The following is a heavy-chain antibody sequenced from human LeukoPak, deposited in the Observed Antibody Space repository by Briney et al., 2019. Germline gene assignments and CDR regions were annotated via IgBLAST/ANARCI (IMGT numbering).Heavy chain of an antibody. V-gene: IGHV3-53*05. CDR1: GFTVSSNY. CDR3: AKDSGYTSSWYFGGY. J-gene: IGHJ4*02. CDR2: IYSGGST. Sequence: GGSLRLSCAASGFTVSSNYMSWVRQAPGKGLEWVSVIYSGGSTYYADSVKGRFTISRDNAKNTLYLQMNSLRAEDTAFYYCAKDSGYTSSWYFGGYWGQGTLVTVSS. D-gene: IGHD6-13*01.